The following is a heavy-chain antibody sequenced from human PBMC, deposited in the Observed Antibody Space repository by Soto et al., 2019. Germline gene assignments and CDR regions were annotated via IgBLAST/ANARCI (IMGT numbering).Heavy chain of an antibody. J-gene: IGHJ3*02. CDR1: GFTFSSYS. CDR2: IRSSSSTI. CDR3: ARDREDIVVVVADPNAFDI. D-gene: IGHD2-15*01. V-gene: IGHV3-48*02. Sequence: GGSLRLSCAASGFTFSSYSMNWVRQAPGKGLEWVSYIRSSSSTIYYADSVKGRLTISRDNAKNSLYLQMNSLRDEDTAVYYCARDREDIVVVVADPNAFDIWGQGTMVTVSS.